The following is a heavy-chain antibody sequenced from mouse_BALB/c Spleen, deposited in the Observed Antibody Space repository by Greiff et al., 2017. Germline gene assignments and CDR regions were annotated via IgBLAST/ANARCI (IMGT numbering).Heavy chain of an antibody. CDR3: ARDGYYAGVAY. CDR2: ISSGGST. V-gene: IGHV5-6-5*01. J-gene: IGHJ3*01. CDR1: GFTFSSYA. D-gene: IGHD2-3*01. Sequence: EVQLVESGGGLVKPGGSLKLSCAASGFTFSSYAMSWVRQTPEKRLEWVASISSGGSTYYPDSVKGLITISRDNARNILCLQMSRLRSEDTATYYCARDGYYAGVAYWGQGTLVTVSA.